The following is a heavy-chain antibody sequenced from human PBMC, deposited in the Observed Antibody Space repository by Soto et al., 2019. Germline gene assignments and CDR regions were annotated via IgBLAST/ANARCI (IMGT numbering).Heavy chain of an antibody. CDR1: GVSMIDYY. Sequence: SETLSLTCTVSGVSMIDYYGSWIRQSPGKGLEHIGYLHYSGSANYNPSLKSRVTISMDRSKNQFSLKLNSVTAADTAIYYCARSGHTFAAVIWGQGMLVTVSS. V-gene: IGHV4-59*01. J-gene: IGHJ4*02. CDR2: LHYSGSA. D-gene: IGHD3-16*01. CDR3: ARSGHTFAAVI.